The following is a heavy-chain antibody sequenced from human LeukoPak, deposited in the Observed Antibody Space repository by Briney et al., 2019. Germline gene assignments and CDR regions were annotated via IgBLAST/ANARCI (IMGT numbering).Heavy chain of an antibody. CDR2: TSSSDAGT. CDR1: GFTLSSYA. CDR3: AKDDAWLQFGE. D-gene: IGHD3-10*01. J-gene: IGHJ4*02. Sequence: GGSLRLSCAASGFTLSSYAMSWVRQAPGKGLEWVSATSSSDAGTYYADSVKGRFTVSRDNFKNTLYLEVISLTAEDTAVYYCAKDDAWLQFGEWSQGTLVTVSS. V-gene: IGHV3-23*01.